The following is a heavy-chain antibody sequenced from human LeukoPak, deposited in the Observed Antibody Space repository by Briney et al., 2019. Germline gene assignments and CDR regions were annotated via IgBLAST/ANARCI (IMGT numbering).Heavy chain of an antibody. CDR2: IDYDSSHI. V-gene: IGHV3-21*01. CDR1: GFTFSNSA. Sequence: GGSLTLSCAASGFTFSNSAMNWLRQVPGKGLEWVSSIDYDSSHIYYAASVRGRFTISRDNARNSVYLQMNSLRVEDTAVYYCARDPLRYLRVGHYDYWGQGTLVAVSS. CDR3: ARDPLRYLRVGHYDY. D-gene: IGHD3-9*01. J-gene: IGHJ4*02.